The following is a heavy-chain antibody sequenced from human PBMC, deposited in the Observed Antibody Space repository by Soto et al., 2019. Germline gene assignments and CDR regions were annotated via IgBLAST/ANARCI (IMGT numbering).Heavy chain of an antibody. CDR1: GFTFSSYG. V-gene: IGHV3-30*18. D-gene: IGHD6-19*01. CDR2: VSFDGSNK. Sequence: PGGSLRLSCAAPGFTFSSYGMHWVRQAPGKGLEWVAVVSFDGSNKDYADSVKGRFTISRDNSKNTLYLQMTSLRPADTAVYYCAKDLYRGGSTLEVWGQGTLVTVSS. CDR3: AKDLYRGGSTLEV. J-gene: IGHJ4*02.